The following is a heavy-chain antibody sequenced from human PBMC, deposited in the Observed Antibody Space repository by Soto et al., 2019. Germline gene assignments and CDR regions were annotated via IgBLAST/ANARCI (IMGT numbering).Heavy chain of an antibody. CDR1: GDSMNNGDYF. D-gene: IGHD3-22*01. J-gene: IGHJ4*02. CDR2: ISYSGST. Sequence: TLSLTCSVSGDSMNNGDYFWTWIRQTPGKGLQWIGYISYSGSTFYNPSLKTRLAMSVDTSKNQFSVRLRSVTAADTAVYYCARDRAHFYESSGRLDLWGQGMLVTVSS. CDR3: ARDRAHFYESSGRLDL. V-gene: IGHV4-30-4*01.